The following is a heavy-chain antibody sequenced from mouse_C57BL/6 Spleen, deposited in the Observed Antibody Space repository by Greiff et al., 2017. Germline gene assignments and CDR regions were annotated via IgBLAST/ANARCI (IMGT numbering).Heavy chain of an antibody. Sequence: EVHLVESGGGLVKPGGSLKLSCAASGFTFSSYAMSWVRQTPEKRLEWVATISDGGSYTYYPDNVKGRFTISRDKAKNNLYLQMSHLKSEDTAMYYCARGTIYYDYGGFAYWGQGTLVTVSA. V-gene: IGHV5-4*01. CDR1: GFTFSSYA. CDR3: ARGTIYYDYGGFAY. J-gene: IGHJ3*01. CDR2: ISDGGSYT. D-gene: IGHD2-4*01.